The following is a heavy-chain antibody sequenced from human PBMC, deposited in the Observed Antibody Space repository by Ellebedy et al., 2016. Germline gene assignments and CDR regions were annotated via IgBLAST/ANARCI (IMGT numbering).Heavy chain of an antibody. CDR2: IYYSGST. Sequence: SETLSLXCTVSGGSISSSSYYWGWIRQPPGKGLEWIGSIYYSGSTYYNPSLKSRVTISVDTSKNQFSLKLSSVTATDTAVYHCARHRVGATSASLDDFDYWGQGTLVTVSS. D-gene: IGHD1-26*01. J-gene: IGHJ4*02. V-gene: IGHV4-39*01. CDR1: GGSISSSSYY. CDR3: ARHRVGATSASLDDFDY.